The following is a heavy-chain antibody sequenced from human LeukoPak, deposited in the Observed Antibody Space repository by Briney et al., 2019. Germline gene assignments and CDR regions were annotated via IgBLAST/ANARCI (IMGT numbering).Heavy chain of an antibody. Sequence: GGSLRLSCEASGFTFRSFGMHWVRQTPGKGLEWVAIIGYDGSNQYYADSVKGRFTTSRDNSNNTLYLQMNSLRAEDTAVYYCARDKGWSLDYWGQGTLVTVSS. CDR3: ARDKGWSLDY. D-gene: IGHD6-19*01. J-gene: IGHJ4*02. V-gene: IGHV3-33*01. CDR2: IGYDGSNQ. CDR1: GFTFRSFG.